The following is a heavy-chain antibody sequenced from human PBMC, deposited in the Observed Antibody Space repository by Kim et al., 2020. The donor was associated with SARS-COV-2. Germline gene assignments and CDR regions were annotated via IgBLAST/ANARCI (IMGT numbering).Heavy chain of an antibody. J-gene: IGHJ4*02. V-gene: IGHV3-48*03. CDR3: ARGPNYSPFDY. Sequence: IYYATSVRGRFTISRDNEKNSLYLQLNSLRAEDTAVYYCARGPNYSPFDYWGQGTLVTVSS. D-gene: IGHD4-4*01. CDR2: I.